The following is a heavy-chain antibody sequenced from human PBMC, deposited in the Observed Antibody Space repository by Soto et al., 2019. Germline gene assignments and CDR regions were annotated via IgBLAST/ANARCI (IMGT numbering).Heavy chain of an antibody. CDR2: VYNSGST. J-gene: IGHJ5*02. CDR1: GGSISSNY. V-gene: IGHV4-4*08. CDR3: TRGPLPLGWFDP. D-gene: IGHD3-10*01. Sequence: SETLSLTXTVSGGSISSNYWTWIRQPPGKGLEWIGYVYNSGSTYYNPSLKSRVTISVDTSKNQFSLKLSSVTAADTAVYYCTRGPLPLGWFDPWGQGTLVTVSS.